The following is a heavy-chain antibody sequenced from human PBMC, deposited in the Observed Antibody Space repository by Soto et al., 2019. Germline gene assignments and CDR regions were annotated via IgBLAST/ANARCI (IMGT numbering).Heavy chain of an antibody. Sequence: QVQLVQSGAEVKKPGSSVKVSCKASGGTFGIYAITWVRQAPGQGLEWMGGIIAFSDIVNYTQKLQGRVTITADESTNTDYRDLSSLRSEDTAVYYCARSLYSSSWFHSGNSYYFYGMDVWGQGTTVTVSS. V-gene: IGHV1-69*12. CDR2: IIAFSDIV. J-gene: IGHJ6*02. CDR3: ARSLYSSSWFHSGNSYYFYGMDV. CDR1: GGTFGIYA. D-gene: IGHD6-13*01.